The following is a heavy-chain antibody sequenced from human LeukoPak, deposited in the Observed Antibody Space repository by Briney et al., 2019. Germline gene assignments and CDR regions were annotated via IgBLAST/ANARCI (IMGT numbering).Heavy chain of an antibody. CDR3: ARHYLFDY. J-gene: IGHJ4*02. D-gene: IGHD3-10*01. CDR1: GYTFTSYG. V-gene: IGHV1-2*02. Sequence: ASVKVSCKASGYTFTSYGISWVRQAPGQGLEWMGWISPNSGGTNYAQKFQGRVTMTRDTSISTAYMELSRLRSDDTAVYYCARHYLFDYWGQGTLVTVSS. CDR2: ISPNSGGT.